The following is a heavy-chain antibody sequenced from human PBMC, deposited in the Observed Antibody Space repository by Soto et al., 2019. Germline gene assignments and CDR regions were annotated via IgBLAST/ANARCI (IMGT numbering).Heavy chain of an antibody. D-gene: IGHD3-16*01. Sequence: ALHCMRHVPGKEQEWVSGISWNSASIGYADSVKGRFTTSRDNAKNSLYLEMNSLKTEDSALYYCVQHGDKHVPNAYRILGGHGT. CDR3: VQHGDKHVPNAYRIL. CDR2: ISWNSASI. J-gene: IGHJ4*01. V-gene: IGHV3-9*01. CDR1: A.